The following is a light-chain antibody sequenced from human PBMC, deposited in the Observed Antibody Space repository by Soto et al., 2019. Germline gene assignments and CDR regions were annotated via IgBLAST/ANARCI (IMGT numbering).Light chain of an antibody. CDR2: EVS. Sequence: QSVLTQPASVSGSPGQSITISCTGTSSDVGAYNYVSWYRQQPGKAPKLVIYEVSNRPSGISSRFSGSKSGNTASLTISGLQAEDEADYYCSSYTQFSTVVFGGGTKLTVL. CDR3: SSYTQFSTVV. V-gene: IGLV2-14*01. CDR1: SSDVGAYNY. J-gene: IGLJ3*02.